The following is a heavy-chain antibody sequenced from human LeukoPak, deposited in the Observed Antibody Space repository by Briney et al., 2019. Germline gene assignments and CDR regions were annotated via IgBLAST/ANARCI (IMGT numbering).Heavy chain of an antibody. CDR1: GGTFSSYA. CDR3: ARDPTPARSSSWPSGFDP. V-gene: IGHV1-69*05. Sequence: GSSVNVSCKASGGTFSSYAISWVRQAPGQGLEWMGGIIPIFGTANYAQKFQGRVTITTDESTSTAYMELSSLRSEDTAVYYCARDPTPARSSSWPSGFDPWGQGTLVTVSS. CDR2: IIPIFGTA. D-gene: IGHD6-13*01. J-gene: IGHJ5*02.